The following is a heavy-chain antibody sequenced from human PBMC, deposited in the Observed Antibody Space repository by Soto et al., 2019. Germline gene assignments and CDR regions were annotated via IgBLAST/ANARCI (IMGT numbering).Heavy chain of an antibody. D-gene: IGHD3-3*01. CDR1: GFTFDEYA. J-gene: IGHJ4*01. CDR2: ISWNSGII. CDR3: AKDSTIFGVASGYYFDY. Sequence: PGGSLRLSCAASGFTFDEYAMHWVRQAPGKGLEWVSGISWNSGIIVYADSVKGRFTISRDNAKNSLYLQMNSLRAEDTALYYCAKDSTIFGVASGYYFDYWGQGTLVTVS. V-gene: IGHV3-9*01.